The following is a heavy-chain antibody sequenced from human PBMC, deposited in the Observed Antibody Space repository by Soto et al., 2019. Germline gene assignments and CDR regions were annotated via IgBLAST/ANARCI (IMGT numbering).Heavy chain of an antibody. CDR1: GFSFSSYG. CDR2: ISHDGNNK. V-gene: IGHV3-30*03. Sequence: QVQLVESGGGVVQPGRSLRLSCAASGFSFSSYGMQWVRQAPGKGLEWVVLISHDGNNKYYADSVKGRFTISRANSRTTLFLQMNSLRAEDTGLYYCVGGYYFGDYWGQGTLVTVSS. CDR3: VGGYYFGDY. D-gene: IGHD3-22*01. J-gene: IGHJ4*02.